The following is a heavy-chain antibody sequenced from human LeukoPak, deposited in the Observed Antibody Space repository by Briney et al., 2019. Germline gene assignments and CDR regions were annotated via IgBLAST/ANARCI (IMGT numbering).Heavy chain of an antibody. Sequence: SETLSLTCIVSGDSISSSNYYWGWIRQPPGIGLEWIGTISYSGTSYYNPFLKSRVTISVDTPKNQVSLKLYSVTAADTAVYYCARLGYCRGGSCYVRYFQHWGQGTLVAVSS. J-gene: IGHJ1*01. D-gene: IGHD2-15*01. CDR1: GDSISSSNYY. V-gene: IGHV4-39*01. CDR2: ISYSGTS. CDR3: ARLGYCRGGSCYVRYFQH.